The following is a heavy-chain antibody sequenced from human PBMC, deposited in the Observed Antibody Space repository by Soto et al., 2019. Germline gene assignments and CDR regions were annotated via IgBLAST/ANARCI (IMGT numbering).Heavy chain of an antibody. CDR2: IWYDGSKK. D-gene: IGHD6-19*01. Sequence: QVQLVEFGGGVVQPGRSLRLSCAASGFTFSNYGMHWVRQAPGKGLEWLALIWYDGSKKYYADSVKGRFTISRDSSKNTLYLQMNSLRAEDTAVYYCARDSCDVNSGDWYDPYWYFDLWGRGALVTVSS. CDR1: GFTFSNYG. CDR3: ARDSCDVNSGDWYDPYWYFDL. J-gene: IGHJ2*01. V-gene: IGHV3-33*01.